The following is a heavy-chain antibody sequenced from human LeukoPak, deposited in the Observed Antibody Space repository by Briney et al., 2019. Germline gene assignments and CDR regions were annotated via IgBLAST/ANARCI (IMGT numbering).Heavy chain of an antibody. CDR3: ARVLNLRTGHFDY. D-gene: IGHD1-1*01. CDR1: GYTFTGYY. J-gene: IGHJ4*02. Sequence: ASVTVSCKASGYTFTGYYVHWVRQAPGQGLGWMGWINPNSGGTNYAQKFQGRVTMTRDTSISTAYMELSRLRSDDTAVYYCARVLNLRTGHFDYWGQGTLVTVSS. CDR2: INPNSGGT. V-gene: IGHV1-2*02.